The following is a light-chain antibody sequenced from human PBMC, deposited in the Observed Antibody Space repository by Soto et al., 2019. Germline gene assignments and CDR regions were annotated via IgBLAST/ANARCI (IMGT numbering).Light chain of an antibody. CDR1: SSNIGSNY. CDR3: AAWDYSLSGVV. J-gene: IGLJ2*01. V-gene: IGLV1-47*01. Sequence: QSVLTQPPSASGTPGQRVTISCSGSSSNIGSNYVYWYQQLPGTAPNLLIYRNNQRPSGVPDRFSGSKSGTSASLAISGLRSEDEDDYYCAAWDYSLSGVVFGGGTKLTVL. CDR2: RNN.